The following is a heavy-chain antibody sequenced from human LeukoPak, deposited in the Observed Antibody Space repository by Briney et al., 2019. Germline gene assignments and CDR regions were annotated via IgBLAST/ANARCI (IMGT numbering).Heavy chain of an antibody. CDR1: GFTFSSYG. CDR2: IWYDGSNK. D-gene: IGHD5-24*01. J-gene: IGHJ4*02. V-gene: IGHV3-33*06. CDR3: AKDFRWLQTQPPEIGY. Sequence: GRSLRLSCAASGFTFSSYGMHWVRQAPGKGLEWVAVIWYDGSNKYYADSVKGRFTISRDNSKNTLYLQMNSLRAEDTAVYYCAKDFRWLQTQPPEIGYWGQGTLVTVSS.